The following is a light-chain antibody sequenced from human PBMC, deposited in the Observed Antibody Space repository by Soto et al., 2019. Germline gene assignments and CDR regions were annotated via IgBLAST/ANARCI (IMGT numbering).Light chain of an antibody. CDR3: QQVNSYPQT. J-gene: IGKJ5*01. Sequence: DIQMTQSPSTLSGSVGDRVTITCRASQTISSWLAWYQQKPGKAPKLLIYKASTLKSGVPSRFSGSRSETDFTLTISSLQPEDFATYYCQQVNSYPQTFGQGTRLEN. CDR1: QTISSW. CDR2: KAS. V-gene: IGKV1-5*03.